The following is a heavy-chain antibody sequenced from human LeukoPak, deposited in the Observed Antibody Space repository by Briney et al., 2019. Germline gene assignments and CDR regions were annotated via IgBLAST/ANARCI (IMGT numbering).Heavy chain of an antibody. CDR1: GDSVSSNSSA. J-gene: IGHJ4*02. Sequence: SQTLSLTCAISGDSVSSNSSAWNWIRQSLSRGLEWLGRTYYRSKWSNDFALSVKDRITFKTDTSKNQVSLQLTSVTPEDTAVYYCARTVATFYDILTGYDVFDSWGQGTLVTVSS. D-gene: IGHD3-9*01. CDR3: ARTVATFYDILTGYDVFDS. V-gene: IGHV6-1*01. CDR2: TYYRSKWSN.